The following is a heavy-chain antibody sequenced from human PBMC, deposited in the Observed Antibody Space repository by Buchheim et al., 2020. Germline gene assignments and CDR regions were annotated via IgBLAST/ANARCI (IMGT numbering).Heavy chain of an antibody. D-gene: IGHD6-6*01. Sequence: QVQLVESGGGLVNPGGSLRLSCAASGFTFSDYYMTWIRQAPGKGLEWVSHISTGSSYRKYADSVKGRFTIPRDNARDALYLQMNSLRAEDTAVYYCAKAGSSLGRFDSWGQGTL. V-gene: IGHV3-11*06. J-gene: IGHJ4*02. CDR1: GFTFSDYY. CDR3: AKAGSSLGRFDS. CDR2: ISTGSSYR.